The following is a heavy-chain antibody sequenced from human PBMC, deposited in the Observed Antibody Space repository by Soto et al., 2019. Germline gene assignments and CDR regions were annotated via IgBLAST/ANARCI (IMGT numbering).Heavy chain of an antibody. Sequence: GGSLRLSCAASGFTFSSYWMSWVRQAPGKGLEWVANIKQDGSEKYYVGSMKGRFTISRDKAKNSLYRQMNSLRAEDTAVYYCARRNTRYSNVLRFLEWLFFDYWGQGTLVTVSS. V-gene: IGHV3-7*01. CDR2: IKQDGSEK. CDR3: ARRNTRYSNVLRFLEWLFFDY. CDR1: GFTFSSYW. J-gene: IGHJ4*02. D-gene: IGHD3-3*01.